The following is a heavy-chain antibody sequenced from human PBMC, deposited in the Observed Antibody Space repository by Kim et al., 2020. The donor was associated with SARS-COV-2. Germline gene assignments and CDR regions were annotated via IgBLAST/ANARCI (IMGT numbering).Heavy chain of an antibody. CDR3: GSATHYGSGSRFDP. CDR1: GGSISSGGYS. V-gene: IGHV4-30-2*01. D-gene: IGHD3-10*01. Sequence: SETLSLTCAVSGGSISSGGYSWSWIPQPPGKGLEWIGYIYHSGSTYYNPSLKSRVTISVDRSKNQFSLKLSSVTAADTAVYYCGSATHYGSGSRFDPWGQGTLLTVPS. J-gene: IGHJ5*02. CDR2: IYHSGST.